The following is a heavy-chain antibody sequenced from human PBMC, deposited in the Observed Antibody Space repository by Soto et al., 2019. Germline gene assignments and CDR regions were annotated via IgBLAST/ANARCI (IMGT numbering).Heavy chain of an antibody. J-gene: IGHJ6*02. CDR2: ISYDGSNK. CDR3: AKDSSGTPYYGMDV. V-gene: IGHV3-30*18. D-gene: IGHD1-1*01. CDR1: GFTFSSYG. Sequence: GGSLRLSCAASGFTFSSYGMHWVRQAPGKGLEWVAVISYDGSNKYYADSVKGRFTISRDNSKNTLYLQMNSLRAEDTAVYYCAKDSSGTPYYGMDVWGQGTTVTVSS.